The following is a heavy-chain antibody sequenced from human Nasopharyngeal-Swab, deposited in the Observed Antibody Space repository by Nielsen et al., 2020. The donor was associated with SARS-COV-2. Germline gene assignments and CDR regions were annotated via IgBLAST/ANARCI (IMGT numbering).Heavy chain of an antibody. Sequence: GESLKISCAASGFTFSSYSMNWVRQAPGKGLEWVSSISSSSSYIYYADSVKGRFTISRDNAKNTLILQMNSVSVEDTAVYYCVGQSPEGYYYYYMDVWGTGTTVTVSS. CDR3: VGQSPEGYYYYYMDV. V-gene: IGHV3-21*01. CDR1: GFTFSSYS. J-gene: IGHJ6*03. CDR2: ISSSSSYI.